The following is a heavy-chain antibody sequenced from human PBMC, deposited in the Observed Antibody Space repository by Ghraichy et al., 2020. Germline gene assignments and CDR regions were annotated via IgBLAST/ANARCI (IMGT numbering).Heavy chain of an antibody. Sequence: GGSLRLSCAASGFTFSSYAMSWVRQAPGKGLEWVSAISGSGGSTYYADSVKGRFTISRDNSKNTLYLQMNSLRAEDTAVYYCAKDTHVQLERRSDLDYWGQGTLVTVSS. V-gene: IGHV3-23*01. CDR2: ISGSGGST. J-gene: IGHJ4*02. CDR1: GFTFSSYA. D-gene: IGHD1-1*01. CDR3: AKDTHVQLERRSDLDY.